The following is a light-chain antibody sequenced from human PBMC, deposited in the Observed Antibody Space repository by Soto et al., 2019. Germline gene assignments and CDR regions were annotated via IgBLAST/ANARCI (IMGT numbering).Light chain of an antibody. J-gene: IGKJ3*01. CDR3: QQGDNLPFT. CDR2: GAS. Sequence: DIQMTQSPSSVSASVGDRVTITCRADQNINGWLAWYQQKPGKAPQLLISGASTLQSGVPSRFSGSSSGTDFTLTISSLQPEDFATYYCQQGDNLPFTFGPGTIVDFK. V-gene: IGKV1-12*01. CDR1: QNINGW.